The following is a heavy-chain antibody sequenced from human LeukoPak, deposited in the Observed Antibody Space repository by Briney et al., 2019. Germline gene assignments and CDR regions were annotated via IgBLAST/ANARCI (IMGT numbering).Heavy chain of an antibody. V-gene: IGHV3-48*02. J-gene: IGHJ4*02. Sequence: LPGGSLRLSCAASGFTFSSYSMNWVRQAPGKGLEWISYISSSSSTIYYADSVKGRFTISRDNAKNSLYLQMISLRDEDTAVYYCARGGWDHDYWGQGTLVTVSS. CDR1: GFTFSSYS. CDR3: ARGGWDHDY. D-gene: IGHD1-26*01. CDR2: ISSSSSTI.